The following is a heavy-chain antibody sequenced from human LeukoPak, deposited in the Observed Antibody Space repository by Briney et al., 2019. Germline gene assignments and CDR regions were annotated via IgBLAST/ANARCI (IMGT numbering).Heavy chain of an antibody. CDR1: GGSISSGGYY. Sequence: SQTLSLTCTVSGGSISSGGYYWSWIRQHPGKGLEWIGYIYYSGSTYYNPSLKIRVTISVDTSKNQFSLKLSSVTAADTAVYYCARGESATVATIMDYWGQGTLVTVSS. D-gene: IGHD5-12*01. CDR3: ARGESATVATIMDY. CDR2: IYYSGST. V-gene: IGHV4-31*03. J-gene: IGHJ4*02.